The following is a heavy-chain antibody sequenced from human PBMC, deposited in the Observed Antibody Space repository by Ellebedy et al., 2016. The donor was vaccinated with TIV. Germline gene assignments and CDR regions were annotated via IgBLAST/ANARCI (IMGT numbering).Heavy chain of an antibody. CDR1: GGSISSGSYY. CDR2: IYTSGST. J-gene: IGHJ5*02. Sequence: SETLSLXCTVSGGSISSGSYYWSWIRQPAGKGLEWIGRIYTSGSTNYNPSLKSRVTMSVDTSKNQFSLKLSSATAADTAVYYCARSRIENWFDPWGQGTLVTVSS. CDR3: ARSRIENWFDP. V-gene: IGHV4-61*02. D-gene: IGHD2-15*01.